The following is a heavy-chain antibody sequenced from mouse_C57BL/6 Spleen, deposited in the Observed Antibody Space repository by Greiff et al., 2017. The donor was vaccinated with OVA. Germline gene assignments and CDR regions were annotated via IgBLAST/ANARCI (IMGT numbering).Heavy chain of an antibody. CDR1: GYSITSCYY. Sequence: VQLKESGPGLVKPSQSLSLTCSVTGYSITSCYYWNWIRQFPGNKLEWMGYISYDGSNNYNPSLKNRISITRDTSKNQFFLKLNSVTTEDTATYYCERGLLLRSFDYWGQGTTLTVSS. CDR2: ISYDGSN. D-gene: IGHD1-1*01. V-gene: IGHV3-6*01. J-gene: IGHJ2*01. CDR3: ERGLLLRSFDY.